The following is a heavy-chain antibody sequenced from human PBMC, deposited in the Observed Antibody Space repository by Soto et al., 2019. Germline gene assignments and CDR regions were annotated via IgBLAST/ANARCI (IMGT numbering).Heavy chain of an antibody. Sequence: PSETLSLTCTVSGGSISSYYWSWIRQPPGKGLEWIGYIYYSGSTNYNPSLKSRVTISVDTSKNQFSLKPNSMTAADTAVYYCARARATIAAAAIFDCWGQGTLVTVSS. D-gene: IGHD6-13*01. CDR2: IYYSGST. CDR3: ARARATIAAAAIFDC. J-gene: IGHJ4*02. V-gene: IGHV4-59*08. CDR1: GGSISSYY.